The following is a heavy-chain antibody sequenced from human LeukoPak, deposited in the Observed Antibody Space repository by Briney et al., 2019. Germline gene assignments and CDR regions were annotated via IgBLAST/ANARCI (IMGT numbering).Heavy chain of an antibody. D-gene: IGHD3-3*01. CDR2: ISWNSGSI. CDR3: AKGGSGYYLYPYFDY. V-gene: IGHV3-9*01. CDR1: GFTFDDYA. Sequence: PGGSLRLSCAASGFTFDDYAMPWVRQAPGKGLEWVSGISWNSGSIGYADSVKGRFTISRDNAKNSLYLQMNSLRAEDTALYYCAKGGSGYYLYPYFDYWGQGTLVTVSS. J-gene: IGHJ4*02.